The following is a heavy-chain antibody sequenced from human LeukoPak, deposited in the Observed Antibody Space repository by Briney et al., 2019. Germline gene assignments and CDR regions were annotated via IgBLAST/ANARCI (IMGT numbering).Heavy chain of an antibody. D-gene: IGHD3-16*02. Sequence: SETLSLTCTVSDGSMSSYFWSWMRQPPGKGLEGIGYISYSGNTNYNPSLKSRVTISADTSKNQFSLKLTSVTAADTAVYYCARDYVWGSYRSYFLGYWGQGTLVTVSS. V-gene: IGHV4-59*01. CDR1: DGSMSSYF. CDR2: ISYSGNT. CDR3: ARDYVWGSYRSYFLGY. J-gene: IGHJ4*02.